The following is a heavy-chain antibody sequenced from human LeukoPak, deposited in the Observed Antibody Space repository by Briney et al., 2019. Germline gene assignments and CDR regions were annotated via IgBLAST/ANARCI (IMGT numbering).Heavy chain of an antibody. CDR1: GFTFSSYW. CDR3: AREVGGSSYFDY. Sequence: PGGSLRLSCAASGFTFSSYWMHWVRQAPGKGLVWVSRINNVGSSTTYADSVKGRFTISRDNAKNTLYLRMNSLSAEDTAVYYCAREVGGSSYFDYWGQGTQVTVSS. CDR2: INNVGSST. D-gene: IGHD1-26*01. J-gene: IGHJ4*02. V-gene: IGHV3-74*01.